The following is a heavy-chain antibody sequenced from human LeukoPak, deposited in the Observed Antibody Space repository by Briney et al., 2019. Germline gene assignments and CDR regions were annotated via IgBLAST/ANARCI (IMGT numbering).Heavy chain of an antibody. Sequence: ASVKVSCKGSDYTFTSYGISWVRQAPGQGLEWMGWISAYNGNTNYAQKFQGRVTITADKSTSTAYMELSSLRSEDTAVYYCARYPRRLGELSVYDYWGQGTLVTVSS. CDR3: ARYPRRLGELSVYDY. J-gene: IGHJ4*02. CDR1: DYTFTSYG. V-gene: IGHV1-18*01. D-gene: IGHD3-16*02. CDR2: ISAYNGNT.